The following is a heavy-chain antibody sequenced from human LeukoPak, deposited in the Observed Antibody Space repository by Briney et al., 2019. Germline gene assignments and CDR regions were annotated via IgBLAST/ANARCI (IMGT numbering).Heavy chain of an antibody. Sequence: GGSLRLSCAASGFTVSTTYMNWVRQAPGKGLEWVSILYSGSDTYYADSVKGRFTISRDNSKNTLSLQRDSLRAEDTAVYYCAREPHNHYPIDYWGQGTLVTVSS. CDR2: LYSGSDT. J-gene: IGHJ4*02. D-gene: IGHD3-10*01. CDR1: GFTVSTTY. CDR3: AREPHNHYPIDY. V-gene: IGHV3-53*01.